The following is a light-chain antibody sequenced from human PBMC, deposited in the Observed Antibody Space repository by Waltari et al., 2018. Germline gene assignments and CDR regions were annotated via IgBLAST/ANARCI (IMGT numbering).Light chain of an antibody. V-gene: IGKV1-9*01. Sequence: DIQLTQSPSFLSASVGDRVTITCRASQGISSYLAWYQQKPGKAPKLLIYAASTLQSGVPSRFSGGGSGTEFTLTISSLQPEDFATYYCQQLNSYPLFGQGTRLEIK. CDR1: QGISSY. CDR2: AAS. CDR3: QQLNSYPL. J-gene: IGKJ5*01.